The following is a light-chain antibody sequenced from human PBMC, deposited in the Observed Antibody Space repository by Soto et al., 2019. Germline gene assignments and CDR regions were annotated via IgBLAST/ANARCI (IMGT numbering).Light chain of an antibody. J-gene: IGKJ3*01. V-gene: IGKV3-20*01. CDR1: QRINNNF. CDR3: QQYGISPGFT. Sequence: EVVLTQSPRPPSPSPRERATLSCRASQRINNNFLAWYQQKPGQAPRLLIYGASSRATGIPDRFTGSGSGTDFTLTISRLEPEDFAVYYCQQYGISPGFTFGPGTKVDIK. CDR2: GAS.